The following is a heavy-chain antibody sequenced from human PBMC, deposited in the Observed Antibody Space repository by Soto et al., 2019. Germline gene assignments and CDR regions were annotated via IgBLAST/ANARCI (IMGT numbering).Heavy chain of an antibody. V-gene: IGHV3-30-3*01. Sequence: QVQLVESGGGVVQPGRSLRLSCAASGFTFSSYAMHWVRQAPGQGLEWVALISYDGSNKYYADSVKGRFTISRDNSKNTLYLQMNSLRPEDTAVYHCARDQGGTTLYYHGMDVWGQGTMVTVSS. D-gene: IGHD1-7*01. J-gene: IGHJ6*02. CDR3: ARDQGGTTLYYHGMDV. CDR1: GFTFSSYA. CDR2: ISYDGSNK.